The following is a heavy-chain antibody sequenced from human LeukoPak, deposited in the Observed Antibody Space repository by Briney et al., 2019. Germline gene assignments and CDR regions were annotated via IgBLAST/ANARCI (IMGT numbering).Heavy chain of an antibody. Sequence: GGSLRLSCSASGFTFSSYAMHWVRQAPGKGLEYVSAISSNGGSTYYADSVKGRFTISRDNSKNTLYLQMSSLRAEDTAVYYCVRPTVTHSFDYWGQGTLVTVSS. CDR3: VRPTVTHSFDY. CDR2: ISSNGGST. D-gene: IGHD4-17*01. V-gene: IGHV3-64D*06. CDR1: GFTFSSYA. J-gene: IGHJ4*02.